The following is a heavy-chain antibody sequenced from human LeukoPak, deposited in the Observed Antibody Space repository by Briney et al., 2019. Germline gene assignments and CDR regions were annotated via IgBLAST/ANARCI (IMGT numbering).Heavy chain of an antibody. Sequence: GGSLRLSCSASGFTFSAYFMHWVRQAPGKGLEYVSSISSNEYDTYYADSVKGRFTISRDNSKNTLFLQLSSLRAEDTAVYYCVKDLNGTWSFDYWGQGTLVTVSS. J-gene: IGHJ4*02. V-gene: IGHV3-64D*06. CDR2: ISSNEYDT. D-gene: IGHD6-13*01. CDR1: GFTFSAYF. CDR3: VKDLNGTWSFDY.